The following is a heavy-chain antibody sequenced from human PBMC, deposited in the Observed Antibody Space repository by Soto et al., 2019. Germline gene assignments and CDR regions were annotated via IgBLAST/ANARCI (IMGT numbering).Heavy chain of an antibody. J-gene: IGHJ4*02. Sequence: QIQLVQSGAEVKKPGASVKVSCKTSGYPFSNHGITWVRQGPGQGFEWMGWISVYTGTTNYAQKFQGRVTMTTDTSARTAYMELRSLRSDDTAVYFCARATMLRGVNDYWGQGTRVIVSS. D-gene: IGHD3-10*01. CDR3: ARATMLRGVNDY. CDR1: GYPFSNHG. CDR2: ISVYTGTT. V-gene: IGHV1-18*01.